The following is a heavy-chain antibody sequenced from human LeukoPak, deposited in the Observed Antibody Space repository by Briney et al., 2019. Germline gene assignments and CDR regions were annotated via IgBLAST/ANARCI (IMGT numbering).Heavy chain of an antibody. CDR3: ASRLYSGSYYADAFDI. J-gene: IGHJ3*02. Sequence: KASETLSLTCTVSGDSVSSDEFSWSWIRQPAGKGLEWIGRIYTSGSTNYNPSLKSRVTMSVDTSKNQFSLKLSSVTAADTAVYYCASRLYSGSYYADAFDIWGQGTMVTVSS. V-gene: IGHV4-61*02. D-gene: IGHD1-26*01. CDR1: GDSVSSDEFS. CDR2: IYTSGST.